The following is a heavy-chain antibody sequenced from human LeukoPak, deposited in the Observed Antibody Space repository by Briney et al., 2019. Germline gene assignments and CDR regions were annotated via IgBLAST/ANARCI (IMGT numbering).Heavy chain of an antibody. J-gene: IGHJ4*02. CDR3: ARWGWGSQDFDY. D-gene: IGHD7-27*01. CDR1: GGSISSYY. CDR2: IYYSGST. V-gene: IGHV4-59*01. Sequence: PSETLSLTCTVSGGSISSYYWSWIRQPLGKGLEWIGYIYYSGSTNYNPSLKSRVTISVDTSKNQFSLKLSSVTAADTAVYYCARWGWGSQDFDYWGQGTLVTVSS.